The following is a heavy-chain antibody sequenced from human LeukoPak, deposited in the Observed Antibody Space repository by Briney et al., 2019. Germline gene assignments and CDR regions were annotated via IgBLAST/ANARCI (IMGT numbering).Heavy chain of an antibody. CDR3: ARDRSGVISMVRGVKSSRTYDY. V-gene: IGHV1-18*01. CDR2: ISAYNGNT. J-gene: IGHJ4*02. CDR1: GYTFTSYG. Sequence: ASVKVSCKASGYTFTSYGISWVRQAPGQGPEWMGWISAYNGNTNYAQKLQGRVTMTTDTSTSTAYMELRSLRSDDTAVYYCARDRSGVISMVRGVKSSRTYDYWGQGILVTVSS. D-gene: IGHD3-10*01.